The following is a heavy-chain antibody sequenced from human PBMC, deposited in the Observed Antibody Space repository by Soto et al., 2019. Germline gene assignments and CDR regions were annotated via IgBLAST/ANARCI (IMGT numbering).Heavy chain of an antibody. J-gene: IGHJ4*02. D-gene: IGHD1-26*01. CDR2: ISYDGSNK. Sequence: GGSLRLSCAASGFTFSSYGMHWVRQAPGKGLEWVAVISYDGSNKYYADSVKGRFTISRDNSKNTLYLQMNSLRAEDTAVYYCAKDPNRYSGSYIDYWGQGTLVTVSS. CDR1: GFTFSSYG. V-gene: IGHV3-30*18. CDR3: AKDPNRYSGSYIDY.